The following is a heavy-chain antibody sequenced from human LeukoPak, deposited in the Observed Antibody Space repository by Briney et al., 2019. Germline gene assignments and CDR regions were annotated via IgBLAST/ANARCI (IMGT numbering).Heavy chain of an antibody. CDR1: GGTFLSHT. D-gene: IGHD3-10*01. CDR2: ITPVINTA. CDR3: ARVNLRGSNYNWFDP. J-gene: IGHJ5*02. V-gene: IGHV1-69*08. Sequence: SVKVSCKTSGGTFLSHTFSWVRQAPGQGLEWMGKITPVINTANYAQTFQGRVSIYADKSTTTVYMDLSGLRPDDTAVYYCARVNLRGSNYNWFDPWGQGTRVTVSS.